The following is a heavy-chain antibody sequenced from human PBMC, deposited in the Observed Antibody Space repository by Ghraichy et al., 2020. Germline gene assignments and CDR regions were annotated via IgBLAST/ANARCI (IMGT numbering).Heavy chain of an antibody. D-gene: IGHD1-1*01. Sequence: SETLSLTCTVSGGSISSSTYYWGWIRQPPGKGLEWIGSIYYSGSTDYTPSIKSRVSISVDTSKNQFSLKLSSVTAADTAVYYCARRTRKTEDDFDIWGQGTQVTVSS. CDR2: IYYSGST. J-gene: IGHJ3*02. CDR3: ARRTRKTEDDFDI. V-gene: IGHV4-39*01. CDR1: GGSISSSTYY.